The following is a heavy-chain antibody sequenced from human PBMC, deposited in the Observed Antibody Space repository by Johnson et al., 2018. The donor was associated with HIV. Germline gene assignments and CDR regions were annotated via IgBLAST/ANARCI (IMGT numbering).Heavy chain of an antibody. CDR3: AKGNGDRSAFDI. D-gene: IGHD4-17*01. CDR1: GFTFSSYA. V-gene: IGHV3-23*04. CDR2: ISGSGGST. J-gene: IGHJ3*02. Sequence: VQLVESGGGVVQPGRSLRLSCAASGFTFSSYAMSWVRQAPGKGLEWVSAISGSGGSTYYADSVKGRFTISRDNSKNTLYLQMNSLRAEDTAVYYCAKGNGDRSAFDIWGQGTMVTVSS.